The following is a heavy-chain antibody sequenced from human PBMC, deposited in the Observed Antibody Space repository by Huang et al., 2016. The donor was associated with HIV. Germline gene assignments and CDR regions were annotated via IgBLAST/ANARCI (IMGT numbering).Heavy chain of an antibody. J-gene: IGHJ4*02. D-gene: IGHD3-10*01. CDR3: AKVRGSGSFYNDN. CDR1: GFTFNSFA. Sequence: EVQLLESGGGLVQPGGSLRLSCAASGFTFNSFAMCWFRPGPGNGVEWCSAIMGTGNTQYYADSVKGRFTISRDNARNTLYLQLNSLRPDDTAIYYCAKVRGSGSFYNDNWGQGTLVTVSS. CDR2: IMGTGNTQ. V-gene: IGHV3-23*01.